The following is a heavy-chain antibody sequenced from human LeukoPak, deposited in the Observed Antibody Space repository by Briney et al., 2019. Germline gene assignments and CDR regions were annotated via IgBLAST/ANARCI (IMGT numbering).Heavy chain of an antibody. V-gene: IGHV1-18*01. Sequence: ASVKVSCKASGYTFTNYGITWVRQAPGQGLEWMGWFSAHNGNTNYAQKLQDRVTMTTDTSTNTAYMELRSLRSDDTAVYLCARGVAGTEGLFEYWGQGTLVTVSS. CDR3: ARGVAGTEGLFEY. CDR2: FSAHNGNT. CDR1: GYTFTNYG. J-gene: IGHJ4*02. D-gene: IGHD6-19*01.